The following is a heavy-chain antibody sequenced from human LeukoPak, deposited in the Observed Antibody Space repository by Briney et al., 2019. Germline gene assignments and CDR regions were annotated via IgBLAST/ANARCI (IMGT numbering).Heavy chain of an antibody. CDR2: IYHSGST. V-gene: IGHV4-30-2*01. J-gene: IGHJ5*02. Sequence: SQTLSLTCTVSGGSISSGGYYWSWIRQPPGKGLEWIGYIYHSGSTYYNPSLKSRVTISVDRSKNQFSLKLSSVTAADTAVYYCASTVAGTGGAGLWFDPWGQGTLVTVSS. CDR3: ASTVAGTGGAGLWFDP. D-gene: IGHD6-19*01. CDR1: GGSISSGGYY.